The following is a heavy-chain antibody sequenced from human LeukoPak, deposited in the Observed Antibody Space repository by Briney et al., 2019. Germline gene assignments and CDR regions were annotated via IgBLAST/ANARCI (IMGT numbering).Heavy chain of an antibody. V-gene: IGHV3-23*01. J-gene: IGHJ4*02. CDR3: AKDRVGIQLWLLFDY. D-gene: IGHD5-18*01. CDR1: GFTFSSYA. CDR2: ISGSGGST. Sequence: GGSLRLSCAASGFTFSSYAMSWVRQAPGKGLEWVSAISGSGGSTYYADSVKGRFTISRDNSKDTLYLQMNSLRAEDTAVYYCAKDRVGIQLWLLFDYWGQGTLVTVSS.